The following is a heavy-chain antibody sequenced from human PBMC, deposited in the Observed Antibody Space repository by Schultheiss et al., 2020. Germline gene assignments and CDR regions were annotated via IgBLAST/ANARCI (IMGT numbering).Heavy chain of an antibody. V-gene: IGHV3-23*01. D-gene: IGHD2-2*01. CDR3: AKGEGGCSSASCSLLFDY. CDR1: GFTFSSYA. Sequence: GESMRLSCAASGFTFSSYAMNWVRQAPGKGLEWVSTISGSGGSTYYADSVKGRLTISRDNSKNTLYLQMNSLRAEDTAVYYCAKGEGGCSSASCSLLFDYWGQGTLVTVAS. J-gene: IGHJ4*02. CDR2: ISGSGGST.